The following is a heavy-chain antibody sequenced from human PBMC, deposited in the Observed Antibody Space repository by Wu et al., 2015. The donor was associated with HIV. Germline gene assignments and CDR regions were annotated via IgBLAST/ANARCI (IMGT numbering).Heavy chain of an antibody. CDR3: ARDRGDYYDSSGYYIPDYYYGMDV. V-gene: IGHV1-18*01. CDR2: ISAYNGNT. Sequence: QVQLVQSGAEVKKPGASVKVSCKASGYTFTSYGISWVRQAPGQGLEWMGWISAYNGNTNYAQKLQGRVTMTTDTSTSTAYMELRSLRSDDTAVYYCARDRGDYYDSSGYYIPDYYYGMDVWGQGTTVTVSS. D-gene: IGHD3-22*01. CDR1: GYTFTSYG. J-gene: IGHJ6*02.